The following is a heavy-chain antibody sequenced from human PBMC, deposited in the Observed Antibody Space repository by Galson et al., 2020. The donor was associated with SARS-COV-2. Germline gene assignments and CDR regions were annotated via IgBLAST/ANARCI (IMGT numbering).Heavy chain of an antibody. CDR2: INPNSGGT. CDR3: ATGLSIVATNY. CDR1: GYTFTGYQ. V-gene: IGHV1-2*02. J-gene: IGHJ4*02. Sequence: ASVKVSCKASGYTFTGYQIHWVRQAPGQGLEWMGWINPNSGGTNYAQKLQGRVTMTRDTSIRTAYMELSSLRSDDTAIYFCATGLSIVATNYWCQGTLVTVSS. D-gene: IGHD5-12*01.